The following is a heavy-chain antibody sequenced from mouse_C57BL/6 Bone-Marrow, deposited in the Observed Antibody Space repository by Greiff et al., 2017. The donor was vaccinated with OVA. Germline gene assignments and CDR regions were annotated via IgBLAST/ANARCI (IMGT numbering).Heavy chain of an antibody. V-gene: IGHV1-61*01. CDR1: GYTFTSYW. J-gene: IGHJ2*01. D-gene: IGHD1-1*01. Sequence: VQLQQPGAELVRPGSSVKLSCTASGYTFTSYWLDWVKQRPGQGLEWIGNIYPSDSETNYTQKFKDKATLTVDKSSSTAYMQLSSLTSEDSAVYYCTRHLYYGSTFDYWGQGTTLTVSS. CDR3: TRHLYYGSTFDY. CDR2: IYPSDSET.